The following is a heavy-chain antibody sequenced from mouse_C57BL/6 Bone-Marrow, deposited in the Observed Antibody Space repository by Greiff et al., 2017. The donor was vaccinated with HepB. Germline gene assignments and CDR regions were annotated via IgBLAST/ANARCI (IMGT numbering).Heavy chain of an antibody. Sequence: VQLMESGAELARPGASVKLSCKASGYTFTSYGISWVKQRTGQGLEWIGEIYPRSGNTYYNEKFKGKATLTADKSSSTAYMELRSLTSEDSAVYFCARLGAWFAYWGQGTLVTVSA. J-gene: IGHJ3*01. V-gene: IGHV1-81*01. CDR3: ARLGAWFAY. CDR1: GYTFTSYG. CDR2: IYPRSGNT. D-gene: IGHD4-1*01.